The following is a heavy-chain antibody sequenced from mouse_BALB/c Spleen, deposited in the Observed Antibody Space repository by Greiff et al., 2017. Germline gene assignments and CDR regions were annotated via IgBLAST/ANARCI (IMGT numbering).Heavy chain of an antibody. CDR1: GFSLTSYG. V-gene: IGHV2-9*02. D-gene: IGHD2-4*01. Sequence: VKVVESGPGLVAPSQSLSITCTVSGFSLTSYGVHWVRQPPGKGLEWLGVIWAGGSTNYNSALMSRLSISKDNSKSQVFLKMNSLQTDDTAMYYCARDRVPTMITTGGFAYWGQGTLVTVSA. J-gene: IGHJ3*01. CDR3: ARDRVPTMITTGGFAY. CDR2: IWAGGST.